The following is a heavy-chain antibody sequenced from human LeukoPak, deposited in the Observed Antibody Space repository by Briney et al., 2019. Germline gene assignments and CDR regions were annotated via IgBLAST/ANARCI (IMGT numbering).Heavy chain of an antibody. D-gene: IGHD1-26*01. Sequence: GRSLRLSCTASGFTFSSYALHWVRQAPGKGLEWVAVISYDGSTKYYADSVKGRFTISRDNSKNTLYLQMNSLGTEDTAVYYCARGGFGSGSYYIFDYWGQGTLVTVSS. J-gene: IGHJ4*02. V-gene: IGHV3-30-3*01. CDR2: ISYDGSTK. CDR3: ARGGFGSGSYYIFDY. CDR1: GFTFSSYA.